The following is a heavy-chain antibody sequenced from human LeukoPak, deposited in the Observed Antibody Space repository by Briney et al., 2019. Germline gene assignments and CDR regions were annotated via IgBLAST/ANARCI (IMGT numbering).Heavy chain of an antibody. J-gene: IGHJ4*02. CDR1: GGSLSSYF. Sequence: PAETLSLTCTVSGGSLSSYFWSWIRQPPGKGLEWIGYVYYIGGTTYSPSLKSRVTISVDTSKNQFSLKLPSVTAADTAVYYCATQGGRGSFRPGGFEYWGQGALVTVSS. D-gene: IGHD1-26*01. CDR2: VYYIGGT. V-gene: IGHV4-59*08. CDR3: ATQGGRGSFRPGGFEY.